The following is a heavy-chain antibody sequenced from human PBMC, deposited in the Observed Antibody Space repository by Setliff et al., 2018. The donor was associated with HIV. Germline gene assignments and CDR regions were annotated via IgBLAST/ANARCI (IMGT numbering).Heavy chain of an antibody. D-gene: IGHD3-16*01. CDR1: GYSFTGYY. CDR2: INPKSGGT. Sequence: GASVKVSCKASGYSFTGYYVNWVRQAPGQGLEWMGWINPKSGGTNSALKFQGRVTMTRDTSISTAYMELSRLRSDDTAVYYCARDGGGPGDYYYYYMDVWAKGTTVTVSS. V-gene: IGHV1-2*02. CDR3: ARDGGGPGDYYYYYMDV. J-gene: IGHJ6*03.